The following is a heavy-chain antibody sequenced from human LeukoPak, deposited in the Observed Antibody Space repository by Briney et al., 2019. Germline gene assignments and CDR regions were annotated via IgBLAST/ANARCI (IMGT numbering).Heavy chain of an antibody. J-gene: IGHJ4*02. CDR3: ASGGIYDSSGYYY. V-gene: IGHV4-39*01. CDR2: IYYSGST. Sequence: SETLSLTCTVSGGSISSSSYYWGWIRQPPGKGLEWIGSIYYSGSTYYNPSLKSRVTISVDTSKNQFSLKLSSVTAADTAAYYCASGGIYDSSGYYYWGQGTLVTVSS. D-gene: IGHD3-22*01. CDR1: GGSISSSSYY.